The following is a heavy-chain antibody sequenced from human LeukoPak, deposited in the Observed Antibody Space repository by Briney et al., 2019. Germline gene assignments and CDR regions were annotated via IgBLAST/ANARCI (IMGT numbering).Heavy chain of an antibody. V-gene: IGHV3-74*01. CDR3: ASDRVLGSGSLDN. CDR2: IRGDGYDT. Sequence: GGSLRLSCTASGLSFSDFWMHWVRQAPGKGLVWVSRIRGDGYDTNYADSVKGRFTISRDNAQNTLYLQMNSLRAEDTAVYYCASDRVLGSGSLDNWGQGTLVTVSS. J-gene: IGHJ4*02. CDR1: GLSFSDFW. D-gene: IGHD3-10*01.